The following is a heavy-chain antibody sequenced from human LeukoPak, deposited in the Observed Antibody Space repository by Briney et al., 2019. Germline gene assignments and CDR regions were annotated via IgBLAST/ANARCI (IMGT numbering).Heavy chain of an antibody. CDR2: IYDSGST. Sequence: PSETLSLTCTVSGGSISSYHWSWFRQAPGKGLEWIGYIYDSGSTNFNPSLKSRVTISVDTSKNQFSLKLSSVTAADTAVYYCARHYGPWGQGTLVTVSS. CDR1: GGSISSYH. J-gene: IGHJ5*02. D-gene: IGHD3-16*01. CDR3: ARHYGP. V-gene: IGHV4-59*01.